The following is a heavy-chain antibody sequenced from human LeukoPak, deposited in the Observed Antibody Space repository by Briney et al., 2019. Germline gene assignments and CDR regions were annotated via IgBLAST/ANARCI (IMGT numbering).Heavy chain of an antibody. V-gene: IGHV3-21*01. Sequence: GGSLRLSCAASGFTFSSYSMNWVRQAPGKGPEWVSSISSSSSYIYYADSVKGRFTISRDNAKNSLYLQMNSLRAEDTAVYYCAREGIAAAADYWGQGTLVTVSS. CDR3: AREGIAAAADY. D-gene: IGHD6-13*01. CDR2: ISSSSSYI. J-gene: IGHJ4*02. CDR1: GFTFSSYS.